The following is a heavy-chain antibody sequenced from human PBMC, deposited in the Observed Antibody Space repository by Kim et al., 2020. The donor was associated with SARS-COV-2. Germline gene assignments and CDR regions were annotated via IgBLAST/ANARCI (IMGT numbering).Heavy chain of an antibody. D-gene: IGHD3-10*01. J-gene: IGHJ6*02. CDR2: INPNSGDT. CDR3: ARGTLLWFGDKKGLDV. V-gene: IGHV1-2*02. CDR1: GFTFTAYY. Sequence: ASVKVSCKGSGFTFTAYYIHWVRQAPGQGLEWMGWINPNSGDTNYAQKFQGRVTMTRDTSLNTAYMDLSRLKSDDTAVYFCARGTLLWFGDKKGLDVWGQWTTVTVSS.